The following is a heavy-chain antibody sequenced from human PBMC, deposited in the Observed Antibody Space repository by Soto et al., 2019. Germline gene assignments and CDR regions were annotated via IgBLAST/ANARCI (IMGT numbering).Heavy chain of an antibody. D-gene: IGHD3-10*02. CDR2: ISSSGSTI. J-gene: IGHJ6*03. CDR1: GFTFSDYY. CDR3: ARELYGDPDYYYMDV. Sequence: PGGSLRLSCAASGFTFSDYYMSWIRQAPGKGLEWVSYISSSGSTIYYADSVKGRFTISRDNAKNSLYLQMNSLRAEDTAVYYCARELYGDPDYYYMDVWGKGTTVTVSS. V-gene: IGHV3-11*01.